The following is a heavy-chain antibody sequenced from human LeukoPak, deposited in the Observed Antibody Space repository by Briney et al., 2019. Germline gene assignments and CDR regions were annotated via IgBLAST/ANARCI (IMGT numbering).Heavy chain of an antibody. J-gene: IGHJ5*02. CDR2: ISGSGGST. CDR3: AKDPSSEYYDFWSGNNWFDP. V-gene: IGHV3-23*01. D-gene: IGHD3-3*01. CDR1: GFTFSSYA. Sequence: PGGSLRLSCAASGFTFSSYAMSWVRQAPGKGLEWVSAISGSGGSTYYADSVKGRFTISRDNSKNTLYLQMNSLRAEDTAVYYCAKDPSSEYYDFWSGNNWFDPWGQGTLVAVSS.